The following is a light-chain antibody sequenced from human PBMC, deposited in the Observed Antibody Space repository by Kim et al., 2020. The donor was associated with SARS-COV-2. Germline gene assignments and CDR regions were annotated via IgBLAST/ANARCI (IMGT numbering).Light chain of an antibody. V-gene: IGKV1-27*01. Sequence: ASVGYRVTFTCRASQGISNCLAWYQQKPGKVPKLLIYAASTLQSGVPSRFSGSGSGTDFTLTISSLQPEDVATYYCQKYNSALLTFGGGTKVDIK. CDR3: QKYNSALLT. J-gene: IGKJ4*01. CDR1: QGISNC. CDR2: AAS.